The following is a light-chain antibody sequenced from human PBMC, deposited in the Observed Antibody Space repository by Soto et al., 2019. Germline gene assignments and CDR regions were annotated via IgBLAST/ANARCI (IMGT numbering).Light chain of an antibody. J-gene: IGKJ1*01. CDR1: QSISSSY. CDR3: QKYART. V-gene: IGKV3-20*01. Sequence: EIVLTQSPGTLSLSPGERATLSCRASQSISSSYLAWYQQKPGQAPRLLIYGASSRATAIPDRFSGSGSGTDFTLTISRLEPEDFAVYYCQKYARTFGQGTKVEIK. CDR2: GAS.